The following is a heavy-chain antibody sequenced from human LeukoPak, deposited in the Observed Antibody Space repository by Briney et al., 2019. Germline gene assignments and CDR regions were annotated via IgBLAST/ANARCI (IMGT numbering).Heavy chain of an antibody. CDR3: AKDHSYGDYVTYFDY. CDR2: IYSGGST. D-gene: IGHD4-17*01. CDR1: GFTDSRNY. Sequence: GGSLRLSCAASGFTDSRNYMSWVRQAPGKGLEGVSVIYSGGSTYYADSVKGRFTISRDNSKNTLYLQMNSLRAEDTAVYYCAKDHSYGDYVTYFDYWGQGTLVTVSS. V-gene: IGHV3-53*05. J-gene: IGHJ4*02.